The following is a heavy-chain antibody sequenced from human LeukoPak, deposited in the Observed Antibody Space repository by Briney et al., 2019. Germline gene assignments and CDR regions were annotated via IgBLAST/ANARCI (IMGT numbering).Heavy chain of an antibody. D-gene: IGHD3-9*01. CDR1: GFTFSSYG. Sequence: GGSLRLSCAASGFTFSSYGMHWVRQAPGKGLEWVAFIRYDGSNKYYADSVKGRFTISRDNSKNTLYLQMNSLRAEDTAVYYCAKDQPYDILTGYGGYMDVWGKGTTVTVSS. V-gene: IGHV3-30*02. J-gene: IGHJ6*03. CDR2: IRYDGSNK. CDR3: AKDQPYDILTGYGGYMDV.